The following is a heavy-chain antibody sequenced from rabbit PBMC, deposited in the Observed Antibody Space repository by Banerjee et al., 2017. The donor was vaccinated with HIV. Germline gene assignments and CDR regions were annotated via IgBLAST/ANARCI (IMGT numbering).Heavy chain of an antibody. CDR3: AHTYGYSYATGYYFNL. V-gene: IGHV1S40*01. J-gene: IGHJ4*01. Sequence: QQLVESGGGLVKPGASLTLTCTASGFSFSSTFYMCWVRQAPGKGLEWIGYFNTGSGRTDYATWVNGRFTISKTSSTTVTLQMTSLTAADTATYFCAHTYGYSYATGYYFNLWGPGTLVTVS. CDR2: FNTGSGRT. D-gene: IGHD6-1*01. CDR1: GFSFSSTFY.